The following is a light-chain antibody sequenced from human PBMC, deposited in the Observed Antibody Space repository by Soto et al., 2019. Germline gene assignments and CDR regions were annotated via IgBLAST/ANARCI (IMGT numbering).Light chain of an antibody. CDR2: EVS. Sequence: QSVLTQPPSASGSPGQSVTISCTGTSSDVGGYNYVSWYQQHPGKAPKLMIYEVSERPSGVPDRFSGSKSGNTASLTVSGLQAEDEADYYCSSYAGSNRVFGHGTKVTV. CDR3: SSYAGSNRV. J-gene: IGLJ1*01. V-gene: IGLV2-8*01. CDR1: SSDVGGYNY.